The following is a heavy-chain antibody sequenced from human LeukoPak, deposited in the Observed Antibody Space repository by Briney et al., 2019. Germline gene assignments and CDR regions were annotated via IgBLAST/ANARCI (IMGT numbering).Heavy chain of an antibody. V-gene: IGHV3-9*01. J-gene: IGHJ6*02. CDR2: ISWNSGSI. D-gene: IGHD3-22*01. Sequence: PGRSLRLSCAASGFTFDDYAMHWVRQAPGKGLEWVSGISWNSGSIGYADSVKGRFTISRDNAKNSLYLQMNGLRAEDTALYYCAKDRRPYYYDSSGYYGMDVWGQGTTVTVSS. CDR3: AKDRRPYYYDSSGYYGMDV. CDR1: GFTFDDYA.